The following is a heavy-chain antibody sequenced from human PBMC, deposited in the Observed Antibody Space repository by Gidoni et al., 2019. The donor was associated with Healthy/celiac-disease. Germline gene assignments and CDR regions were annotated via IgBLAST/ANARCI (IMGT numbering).Heavy chain of an antibody. J-gene: IGHJ1*01. D-gene: IGHD6-19*01. CDR3: ARDSGQWLVRYFQH. Sequence: YGGSFSGYYWSWIRQPPGKGLEWIGEINHSGSTNYNPSLKSRVTISVDTSKNQFSLKLSSVTAADTAVYYCARDSGQWLVRYFQHWGQGTLVTVSS. CDR1: GGSFSGYY. CDR2: INHSGST. V-gene: IGHV4-34*01.